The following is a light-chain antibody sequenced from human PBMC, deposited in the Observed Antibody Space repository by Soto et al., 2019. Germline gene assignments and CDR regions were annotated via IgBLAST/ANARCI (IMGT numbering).Light chain of an antibody. Sequence: EIVMTQSPATLSVSPGGRATLSCRASQSVSSTLAWYQQKPGQAPRLLIYSASTRATGFPARFGGSGSGTEFTLTISSLQSEDFAVYYCQQYKNWPLTFGGGTRVEIK. V-gene: IGKV3-15*01. CDR1: QSVSST. CDR2: SAS. CDR3: QQYKNWPLT. J-gene: IGKJ4*01.